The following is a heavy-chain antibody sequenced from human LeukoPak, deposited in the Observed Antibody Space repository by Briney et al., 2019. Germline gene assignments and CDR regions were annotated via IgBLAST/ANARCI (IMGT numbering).Heavy chain of an antibody. CDR1: GFTFTSSI. CDR2: IVVGSGNI. J-gene: IGHJ5*02. V-gene: IGHV1-58*02. Sequence: SVKVSCKASGFTFTSSIIQWVRQTRGQRLEWIGWIVVGSGNITYAQRFQERVTISRDMSTSTAYMELSSLRFEDTAVYYCAAALWDSPRHNHIGYDESWGQGTLVTVSS. D-gene: IGHD5-12*01. CDR3: AAALWDSPRHNHIGYDES.